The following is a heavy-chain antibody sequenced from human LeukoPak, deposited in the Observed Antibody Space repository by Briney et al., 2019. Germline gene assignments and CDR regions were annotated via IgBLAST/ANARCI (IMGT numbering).Heavy chain of an antibody. CDR2: IYPGDSDT. CDR1: GYSFTSYW. D-gene: IGHD6-19*01. V-gene: IGHV5-51*01. J-gene: IGHJ4*02. Sequence: GESLKISCKGSGYSFTSYWIGWVRQMPGKGLEWMGIIYPGDSDTRYSPSFQGQVTISADKSISTAYLQWSSLKASDTAMYYCARSQTGYSSGWYEDPFDYWGQGTLVTVSS. CDR3: ARSQTGYSSGWYEDPFDY.